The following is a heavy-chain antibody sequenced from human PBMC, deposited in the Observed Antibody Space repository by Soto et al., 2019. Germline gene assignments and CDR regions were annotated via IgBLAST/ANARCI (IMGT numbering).Heavy chain of an antibody. J-gene: IGHJ4*02. D-gene: IGHD2-8*01. CDR1: GYTLRNYA. CDR3: ARNLNGGNPFEY. V-gene: IGHV1-3*01. Sequence: QVQLVQSGAEVKKPGASVRVSCKPSGYTLRNYALHWVRQSAGQSVEWLAWIDPGSGRATYSQKVQGKIIVTRDKSATTFYMDLTSLTSEDTAVYFSARNLNGGNPFEYWGQGALVIVSS. CDR2: IDPGSGRA.